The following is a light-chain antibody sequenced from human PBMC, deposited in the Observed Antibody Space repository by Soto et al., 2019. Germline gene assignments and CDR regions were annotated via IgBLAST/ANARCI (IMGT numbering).Light chain of an antibody. CDR1: QSVNSY. CDR3: QQRRNWPRT. J-gene: IGKJ2*01. V-gene: IGKV3-11*01. Sequence: EIVLTQSPATLSLSPGERATLSCRASQSVNSYLAWYQQKPGQAPRLLIYDTSNRATGIPARFSGSGSGTEFTLTISSLESEDFAVYYCQQRRNWPRTFGQGTKLEIK. CDR2: DTS.